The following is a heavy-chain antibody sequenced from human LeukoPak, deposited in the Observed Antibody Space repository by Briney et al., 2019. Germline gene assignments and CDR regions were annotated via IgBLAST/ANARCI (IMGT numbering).Heavy chain of an antibody. CDR1: GFTFSSYA. Sequence: GGSLRLSCAASGFTFSSYAMHWVRQAPGKGLEYVSAISSNGGSTYYANSVKGRLTISRDNSKNTLYLQMGSLRAEDMAVYYCARPYSSSWYGPLDYWGQGTLVTVSS. CDR2: ISSNGGST. CDR3: ARPYSSSWYGPLDY. D-gene: IGHD6-13*01. J-gene: IGHJ4*02. V-gene: IGHV3-64*01.